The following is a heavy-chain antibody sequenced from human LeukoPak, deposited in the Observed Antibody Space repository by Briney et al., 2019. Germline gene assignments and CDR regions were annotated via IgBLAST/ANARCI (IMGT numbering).Heavy chain of an antibody. V-gene: IGHV5-51*01. D-gene: IGHD3-10*01. J-gene: IGHJ5*02. CDR3: ARRNSLLWFGELLVTDWFDP. CDR1: GYSFTSYW. Sequence: GESLKISCKGSGYSFTSYWIGWVRQMPGKGLEWMGIIYPGDPDTRYSPSFQGQVTISADKSISTAYLQWSSLKASDTAMYYCARRNSLLWFGELLVTDWFDPWGQGTLVTVSS. CDR2: IYPGDPDT.